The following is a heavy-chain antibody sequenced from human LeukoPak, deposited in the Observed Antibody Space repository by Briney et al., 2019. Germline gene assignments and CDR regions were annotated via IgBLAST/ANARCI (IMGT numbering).Heavy chain of an antibody. V-gene: IGHV3-7*01. CDR3: ARDPVEWELLLDY. CDR1: GFTFSSSA. D-gene: IGHD1-26*01. J-gene: IGHJ4*02. CDR2: MNIDGSEK. Sequence: GGSLRLSCAASGFTFSSSAMSWVRQVPGKRPEWVANMNIDGSEKYYADSVKGRFSISRDNAGNSVYLQMASLRVEDTAVYYCARDPVEWELLLDYWGQGTLVTVSP.